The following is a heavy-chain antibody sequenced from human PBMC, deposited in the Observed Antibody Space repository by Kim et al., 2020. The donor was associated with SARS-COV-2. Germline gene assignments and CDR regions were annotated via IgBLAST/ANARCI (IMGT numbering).Heavy chain of an antibody. V-gene: IGHV4-59*08. CDR1: GGSFRSYY. Sequence: SEILSLTCTVSGGSFRSYYWSWIRQPPGKGLEWIGSFYYSGSTNYHPSLKSRVTISVVTSKNQLSLQLSSVTAADTAVYYCARHDDYGDPFDYWGQGILVTVS. D-gene: IGHD3-16*01. J-gene: IGHJ4*02. CDR3: ARHDDYGDPFDY. CDR2: FYYSGST.